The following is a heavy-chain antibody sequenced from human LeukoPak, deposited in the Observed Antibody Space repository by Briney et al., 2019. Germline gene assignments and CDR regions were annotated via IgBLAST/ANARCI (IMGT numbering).Heavy chain of an antibody. CDR3: ARVFYYYGIDV. J-gene: IGHJ6*02. CDR2: ISGSGGST. CDR1: GFTFSSCA. Sequence: GGSLRLSCAASGFTFSSCAMSWVRQAPGKGLEWVSAISGSGGSTYYADSVKGRFTISRDNAKNSLYLQMNSLRAEDTAVYYCARVFYYYGIDVWGQGTTVTVSS. V-gene: IGHV3-23*01.